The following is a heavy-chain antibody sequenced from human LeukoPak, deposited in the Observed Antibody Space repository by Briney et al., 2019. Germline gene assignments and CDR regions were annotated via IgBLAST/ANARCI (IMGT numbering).Heavy chain of an antibody. V-gene: IGHV3-74*01. CDR2: INSDGSST. CDR3: AREDDFWSDSAFDY. J-gene: IGHJ4*02. D-gene: IGHD3-3*01. Sequence: QPGGSLRLSCAASGFTFSSYWMHWVRQAPGKGLVWVSRINSDGSSTSYADSVKGRFTISRDNAKNSLYLQMNSLRAEDTAVYYCAREDDFWSDSAFDYWGQGTLVTVSS. CDR1: GFTFSSYW.